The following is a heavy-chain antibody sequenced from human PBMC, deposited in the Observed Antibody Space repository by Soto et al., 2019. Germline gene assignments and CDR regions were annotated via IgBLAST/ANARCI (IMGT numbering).Heavy chain of an antibody. D-gene: IGHD3-3*01. CDR3: AISRVADSSLDH. CDR2: ISYDSSEI. Sequence: GRNPELSCAGHGFTLNSNAIHCVRQAPGKGLEWAAFISYDSSEIFYADSVKGRFTISRDNPENTLFLHMNSPRADDTAVYYCAISRVADSSLDHWGQGILVTGSA. J-gene: IGHJ4*01. CDR1: GFTLNSNA. V-gene: IGHV3-30*01.